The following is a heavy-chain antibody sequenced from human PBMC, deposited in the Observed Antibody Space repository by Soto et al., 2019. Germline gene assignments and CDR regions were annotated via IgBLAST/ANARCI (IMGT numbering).Heavy chain of an antibody. D-gene: IGHD3-9*01. CDR3: ARGVLRYVDWLSQGAFDI. CDR2: MNPNSGNT. CDR1: GYTFTSYD. Sequence: QVQLVQSGAEVKKPGASVKVSCKASGYTFTSYDINCVRQATGQGLEWMGWMNPNSGNTGYAQKFQGRVTMTRNTSISTDYMELSRLRSEDTAVYYCARGVLRYVDWLSQGAFDIWGQGTMVTVSS. V-gene: IGHV1-8*01. J-gene: IGHJ3*02.